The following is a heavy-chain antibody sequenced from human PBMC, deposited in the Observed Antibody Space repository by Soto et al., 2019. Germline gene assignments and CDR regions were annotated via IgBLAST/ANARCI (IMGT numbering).Heavy chain of an antibody. CDR2: IYFSGSA. D-gene: IGHD2-2*01. CDR3: AGVPAY. V-gene: IGHV4-59*08. J-gene: IGHJ4*02. CDR1: GGSITSYY. Sequence: SETLSLTCTVSGGSITSYYWSWIRQPPGKGLEWIGYIYFSGSANYNPSLKSRVTISVDTSKNQFSLKLSSVTAADTAVYYCAGVPAYRGQGTLVIVSS.